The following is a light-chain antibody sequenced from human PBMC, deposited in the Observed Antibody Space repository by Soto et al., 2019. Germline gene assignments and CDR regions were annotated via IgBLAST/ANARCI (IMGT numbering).Light chain of an antibody. CDR3: MQATHWTHT. CDR1: QSLVYSDGDTN. Sequence: VMTQTPLSLSVAPGQPASISCRSSQSLVYSDGDTNFSXFEQRPGQSPRRLIHKLSNRDSGVPDRLRGSGSGTDFKLKISRVEAEDVAIYYCMQATHWTHTFGQGTKVDIK. J-gene: IGKJ2*01. V-gene: IGKV2-30*01. CDR2: KLS.